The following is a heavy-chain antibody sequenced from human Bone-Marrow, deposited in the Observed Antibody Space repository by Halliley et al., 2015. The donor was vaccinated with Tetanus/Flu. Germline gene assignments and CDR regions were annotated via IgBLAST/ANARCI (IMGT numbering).Heavy chain of an antibody. Sequence: MGWMNGYNGDTRYAQKFQGRVTVTIDTSTSTAYMERRSLRADDTAIYYCARVGSGWYNNRFDPWGQGTLVTVSS. D-gene: IGHD6-19*01. V-gene: IGHV1-18*01. J-gene: IGHJ5*02. CDR2: MNGYNGDT. CDR3: ARVGSGWYNNRFDP.